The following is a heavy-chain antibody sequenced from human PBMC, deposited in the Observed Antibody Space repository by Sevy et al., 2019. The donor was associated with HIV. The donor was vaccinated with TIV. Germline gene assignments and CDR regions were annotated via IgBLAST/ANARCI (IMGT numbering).Heavy chain of an antibody. CDR1: GFTFSPYW. CDR2: IRPDGSDK. V-gene: IGHV3-7*04. J-gene: IGHJ4*02. Sequence: GGSLRLSCAASGFTFSPYWMTWVRQAPGKGLEWVANIRPDGSDKYYVDSVKGRFTISRDNAKNSLYLQMNSLRADDTGMFYCARGVRLDCWGQGALVTVSS. D-gene: IGHD6-25*01. CDR3: ARGVRLDC.